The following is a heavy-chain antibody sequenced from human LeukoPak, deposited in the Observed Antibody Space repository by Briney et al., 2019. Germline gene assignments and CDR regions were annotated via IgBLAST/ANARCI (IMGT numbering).Heavy chain of an antibody. V-gene: IGHV3-21*01. Sequence: GGSLRLSCAASGFTFSSYSMNWVRQAPGKGLEWVSSISSSSSYIYYADSVKGRFTISRDNAKNSLYLQMNSLRAEDTAVYYCARDPMTTVTSGFWGQGTLVTVSS. D-gene: IGHD4-17*01. J-gene: IGHJ4*02. CDR3: ARDPMTTVTSGF. CDR1: GFTFSSYS. CDR2: ISSSSSYI.